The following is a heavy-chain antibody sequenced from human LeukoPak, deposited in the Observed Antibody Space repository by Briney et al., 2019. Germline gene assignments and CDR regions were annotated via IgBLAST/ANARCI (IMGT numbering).Heavy chain of an antibody. D-gene: IGHD3-10*01. CDR1: GFTFSTYW. V-gene: IGHV3-74*03. Sequence: PGGSLKLSCTASGFTFSTYWINWVRQSPGKGLVWVALINGDGSTTTHADSVKGRFTISRDNAKNTAYLQMNSLRDEDTAVYFCARHYAGSPDYWGQGTLVTVSA. J-gene: IGHJ4*02. CDR3: ARHYAGSPDY. CDR2: INGDGSTT.